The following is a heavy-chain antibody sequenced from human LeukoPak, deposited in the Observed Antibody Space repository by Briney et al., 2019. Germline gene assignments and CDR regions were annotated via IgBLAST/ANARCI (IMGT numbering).Heavy chain of an antibody. V-gene: IGHV3-21*01. CDR3: ARDPSDYYMDV. CDR1: GFTFSSYS. CDR2: ISSSSYI. J-gene: IGHJ6*03. Sequence: PGGSLRLSCAASGFTFSSYSMNWVRQAPGKGLEWVSSISSSSYIYYADSVKGRFTISRDNAKNSLYLQMNSLRAEDTAVYYCARDPSDYYMDVWGKGTTVTVSS.